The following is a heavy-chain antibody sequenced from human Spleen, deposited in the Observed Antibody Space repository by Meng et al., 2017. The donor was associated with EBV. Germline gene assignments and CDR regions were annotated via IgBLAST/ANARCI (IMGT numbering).Heavy chain of an antibody. J-gene: IGHJ4*02. Sequence: QVQLQESGPGLVKPSQTLSLTCYVSDGSISSGSYYWSWIRQAPGKGLELIGYIYHSGTVYYNPSLKSRVSLLLDMSKNQFSVKLTSVTAADTAVYYCARTSVGSGSYSHDYWGQGILVTVSS. CDR1: DGSISSGSYY. CDR2: IYHSGTV. V-gene: IGHV4-30-4*01. D-gene: IGHD3-10*01. CDR3: ARTSVGSGSYSHDY.